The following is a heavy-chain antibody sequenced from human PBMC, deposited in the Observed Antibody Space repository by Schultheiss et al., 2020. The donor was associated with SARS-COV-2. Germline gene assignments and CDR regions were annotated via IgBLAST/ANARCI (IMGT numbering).Heavy chain of an antibody. CDR1: GGTLSSYA. D-gene: IGHD4-23*01. CDR2: IIPVFDMV. V-gene: IGHV1-69*10. J-gene: IGHJ4*02. Sequence: SVKVSCKASGGTLSSYAITWVRQAPGQGLEWMGAIIPVFDMVEYSQKFQGRVTITADKSTGTAYMEVSSLRAEDTAVYYCARVETVATFFDYWGQGTPVTVSS. CDR3: ARVETVATFFDY.